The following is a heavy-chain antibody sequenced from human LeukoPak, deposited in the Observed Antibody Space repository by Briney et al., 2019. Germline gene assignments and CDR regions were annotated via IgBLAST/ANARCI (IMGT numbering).Heavy chain of an antibody. Sequence: SSETLSLTCTVSGGSISSGSYYWSWIRQPPGKGLEWIGYIYYSGSTNYNPSLKSRVTISVDTSKNQFSLKLSSVTAADTAVYYCARRVGLHDAFDIWGQGTMVTVSS. J-gene: IGHJ3*02. CDR1: GGSISSGSYY. CDR3: ARRVGLHDAFDI. CDR2: IYYSGST. V-gene: IGHV4-61*01. D-gene: IGHD1-26*01.